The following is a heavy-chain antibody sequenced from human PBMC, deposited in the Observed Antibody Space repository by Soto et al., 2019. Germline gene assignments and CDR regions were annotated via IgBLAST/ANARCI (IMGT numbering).Heavy chain of an antibody. V-gene: IGHV4-39*01. J-gene: IGHJ4*01. CDR3: ARQGSY. CDR2: IYFNGNT. CDR1: GVSIIDTSYC. Sequence: SETLSLTCNVSGVSIIDTSYCWGWIRQPPGKGLEWIGTIYFNGNTFYNPSLKSRLTISVDTSKNQISLRLTSVTAADTAVYYCARQGSYWGQGTLVTVSS.